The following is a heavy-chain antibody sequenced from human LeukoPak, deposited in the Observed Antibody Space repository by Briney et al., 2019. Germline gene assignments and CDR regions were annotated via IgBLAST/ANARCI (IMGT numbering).Heavy chain of an antibody. CDR2: ISGYNSNT. Sequence: GASVKVSCRASGYTFASSGISWVRQAPGQGLEWLGWISGYNSNTKYAQNLQGRVTMTRDTSTSTAYMELRSLRSDDTAVYYCARDGHRMYYYESSDYRFDSWGQGTLVTVSS. J-gene: IGHJ4*02. CDR3: ARDGHRMYYYESSDYRFDS. D-gene: IGHD3-22*01. CDR1: GYTFASSG. V-gene: IGHV1-18*01.